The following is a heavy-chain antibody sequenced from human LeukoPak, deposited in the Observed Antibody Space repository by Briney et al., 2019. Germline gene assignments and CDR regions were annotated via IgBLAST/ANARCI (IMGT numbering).Heavy chain of an antibody. CDR3: ARGRSLYSSKSPGLDY. Sequence: SETLSLTCVVYGGSFSAYYWIWIRQPPGKVLEWIGEINHSGSTNNNPSLTGRVTISVDTSKNQFSLQLSSVTAADTAVYYCARGRSLYSSKSPGLDYWGQGTLVTVSS. V-gene: IGHV4-34*01. D-gene: IGHD6-13*01. CDR1: GGSFSAYY. CDR2: INHSGST. J-gene: IGHJ4*02.